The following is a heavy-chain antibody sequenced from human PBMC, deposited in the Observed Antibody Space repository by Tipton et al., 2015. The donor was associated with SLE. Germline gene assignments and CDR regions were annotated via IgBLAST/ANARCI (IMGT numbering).Heavy chain of an antibody. CDR2: ISSSSNYI. D-gene: IGHD6-19*01. V-gene: IGHV3-21*01. CDR1: GFTFSSYS. Sequence: GSLRLSCAASGFTFSSYSMNWVRQAPGKGLEWVSSISSSSNYIYYADSVKGRFTISRDNAKNSLYLQMDSLRAEDTAVYYCARAPSGRYYFDYWGQGTLVTVSS. CDR3: ARAPSGRYYFDY. J-gene: IGHJ4*02.